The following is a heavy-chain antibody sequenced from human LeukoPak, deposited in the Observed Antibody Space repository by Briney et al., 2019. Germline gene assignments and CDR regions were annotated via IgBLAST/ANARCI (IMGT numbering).Heavy chain of an antibody. Sequence: GRSLRLSCAASGFTFYDYAMHWVRQAPGKGLELVSGISWNSGSIGYADSVKGRFTISRDNAKNSLYLQMNSLRVEDTAVYYCARDGSPSYSSGWVYMDVWGEGTTVTISS. CDR1: GFTFYDYA. CDR3: ARDGSPSYSSGWVYMDV. V-gene: IGHV3-9*01. J-gene: IGHJ6*03. D-gene: IGHD6-25*01. CDR2: ISWNSGSI.